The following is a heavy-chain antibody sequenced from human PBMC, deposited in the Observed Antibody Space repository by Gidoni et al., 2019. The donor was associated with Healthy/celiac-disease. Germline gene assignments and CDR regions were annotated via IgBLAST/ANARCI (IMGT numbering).Heavy chain of an antibody. CDR2: IYYSGST. J-gene: IGHJ4*02. Sequence: QLQLQESGPGLVKPSETLSLTCTVSGGSISSSSYYWGWIRQPPGKGLEWIGSIYYSGSTYYNPSLKSRVTISVDTSKNQFSLKLSSVTAADTAVYYCARVRLSMFGYGGNSGFDYWGQGTLVTVSS. V-gene: IGHV4-39*07. D-gene: IGHD3-10*02. CDR3: ARVRLSMFGYGGNSGFDY. CDR1: GGSISSSSYY.